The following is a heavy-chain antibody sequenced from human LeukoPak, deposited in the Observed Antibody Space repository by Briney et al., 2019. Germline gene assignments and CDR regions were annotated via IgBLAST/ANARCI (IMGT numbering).Heavy chain of an antibody. D-gene: IGHD3-10*01. J-gene: IGHJ4*02. Sequence: ASVKVSCKASGYTFTAYYIHWVRQAPGQGLEWMGWINPNSGGTIYAQKFQGRVTLTRDTSINTAYMELNGLRSDDTAVYYCARVALYGSGSYLSYWGQGSLVTVSS. CDR2: INPNSGGT. CDR3: ARVALYGSGSYLSY. V-gene: IGHV1-2*02. CDR1: GYTFTAYY.